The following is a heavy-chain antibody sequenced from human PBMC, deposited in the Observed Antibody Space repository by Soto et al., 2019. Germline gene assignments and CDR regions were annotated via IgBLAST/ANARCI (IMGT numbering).Heavy chain of an antibody. CDR2: IKQDGSER. CDR1: GFIFSNYW. CDR3: AGGRGWILDY. J-gene: IGHJ4*02. V-gene: IGHV3-7*01. D-gene: IGHD2-2*03. Sequence: GGSPRLSCATSGFIFSNYWMSWFRQAPGKGLEWVADIKQDGSERNLLGSVKGRFTISRDNARNSLYLQMNSLSAEDTALYFCAGGRGWILDYWGQGT.